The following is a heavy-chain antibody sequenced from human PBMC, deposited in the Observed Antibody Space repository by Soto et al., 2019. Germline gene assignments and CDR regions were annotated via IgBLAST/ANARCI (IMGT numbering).Heavy chain of an antibody. CDR1: GFTFSSYS. J-gene: IGHJ5*02. V-gene: IGHV3-21*01. CDR3: ARDEYSSSSSGWFDP. Sequence: EVQLVESGGGLVQPGGSLRLSCAASGFTFSSYSMNWVRQAPGKGLEWVSSISSSSSYIYYADSVKGRFTISRDNAKNSLYLQMNSLRAEDTAVYYCARDEYSSSSSGWFDPWGQGTLVTVSS. D-gene: IGHD6-6*01. CDR2: ISSSSSYI.